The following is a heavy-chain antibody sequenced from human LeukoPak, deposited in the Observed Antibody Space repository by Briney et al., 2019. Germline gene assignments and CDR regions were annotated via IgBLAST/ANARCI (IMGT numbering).Heavy chain of an antibody. CDR2: MNPNSGNT. Sequence: GASVKVSCKASGYTFTSYDINWVRQATGQGLEWMGWMNPNSGNTGYAQKFQGRVTITRNTSISTAYMELSSLRSEDTAVYYCARGGIMAAYYYYYYMDVWGKGTTVTVSS. CDR3: ARGGIMAAYYYYYYMDV. V-gene: IGHV1-8*03. CDR1: GYTFTSYD. J-gene: IGHJ6*03. D-gene: IGHD5-12*01.